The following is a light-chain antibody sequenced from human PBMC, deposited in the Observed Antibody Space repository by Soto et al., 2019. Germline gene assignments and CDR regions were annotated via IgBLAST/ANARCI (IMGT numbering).Light chain of an antibody. CDR1: QSVSSY. Sequence: EIVLTQSPATLSLSPGERATLSCRASQSVSSYLAWYQQKPGQAPRLLIYDASNRATGIPARFRGGGSGTDFTLTISTLEHEDFAVYYCQQRSNWPPITFGQGTRLEIK. CDR2: DAS. V-gene: IGKV3-11*01. J-gene: IGKJ5*01. CDR3: QQRSNWPPIT.